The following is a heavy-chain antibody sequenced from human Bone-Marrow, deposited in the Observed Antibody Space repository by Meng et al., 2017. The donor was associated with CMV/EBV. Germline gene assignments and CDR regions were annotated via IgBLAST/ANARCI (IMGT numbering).Heavy chain of an antibody. D-gene: IGHD2-15*01. V-gene: IGHV1-2*02. Sequence: SGSTFTGYYLHWVRQAPGQGLEWMGWINPNSGGTNYAQKFQGRVTMTRDTSISTAYMELSRLRSDDTAVYYCAKGYCSGGSCLGYFDYWGQGTLVTVSS. J-gene: IGHJ4*02. CDR3: AKGYCSGGSCLGYFDY. CDR2: INPNSGGT. CDR1: GSTFTGYY.